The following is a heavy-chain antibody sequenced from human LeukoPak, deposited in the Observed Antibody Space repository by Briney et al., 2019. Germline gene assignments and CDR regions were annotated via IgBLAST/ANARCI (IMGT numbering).Heavy chain of an antibody. CDR3: ARPEYYYDSSGYYSYFDY. Sequence: PGGSLRLSCAASGFTFDDYAMHWVRQTPGKGLEWVSGISWNSGSIGYADSVKGRFTISRDNSKNTLYLQMNSLRAEDTAVYYCARPEYYYDSSGYYSYFDYWGQGTLVTVSS. CDR1: GFTFDDYA. V-gene: IGHV3-9*01. J-gene: IGHJ4*02. D-gene: IGHD3-22*01. CDR2: ISWNSGSI.